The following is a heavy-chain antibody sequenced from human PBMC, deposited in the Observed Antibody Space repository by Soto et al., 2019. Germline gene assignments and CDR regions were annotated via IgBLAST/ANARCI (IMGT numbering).Heavy chain of an antibody. CDR1: DGSISSSRYY. D-gene: IGHD3-22*01. Sequence: SETLSLTCTVSDGSISSSRYYWGWIHQPPGKGLEWIGSIYYSGSACYAPSLKSRVTISVVKSKNQFCLKLSAVTAADTAVYYCARLAIDYDSGELFDYWGQGTLVTVS. CDR2: IYYSGSA. V-gene: IGHV4-39*01. CDR3: ARLAIDYDSGELFDY. J-gene: IGHJ4*02.